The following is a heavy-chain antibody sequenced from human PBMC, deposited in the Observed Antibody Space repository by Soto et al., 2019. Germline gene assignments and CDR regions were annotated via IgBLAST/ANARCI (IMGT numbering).Heavy chain of an antibody. J-gene: IGHJ6*03. CDR1: GFTFSGSA. CDR3: TRDGCSGGSCYSFRHYYMDV. CDR2: IRSKANSYAT. Sequence: GGSLRLSCAASGFTFSGSAMHWVRQASGKGLEWVGRIRSKANSYATAYAASVKGRFTISRDDSKNTAYLQMNSLKTEDTAVYYCTRDGCSGGSCYSFRHYYMDVWGKGTTVTVSS. V-gene: IGHV3-73*01. D-gene: IGHD2-15*01.